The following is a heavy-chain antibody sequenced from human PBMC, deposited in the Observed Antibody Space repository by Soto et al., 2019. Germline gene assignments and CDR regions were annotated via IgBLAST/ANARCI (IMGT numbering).Heavy chain of an antibody. CDR2: IKSKVHGGTT. CDR3: SAFSYYSVTLDAFDY. CDR1: GFAFSNAW. D-gene: IGHD2-15*01. J-gene: IGHJ4*02. V-gene: IGHV3-15*07. Sequence: GGSLRLSCAASGFAFSNAWINWVRQAPGKGLEWVGRIKSKVHGGTTDFAAPVIGTFAISRDESRNMEYMQMNSLNTEHTAVYYCSAFSYYSVTLDAFDYWGQGTLVTVSS.